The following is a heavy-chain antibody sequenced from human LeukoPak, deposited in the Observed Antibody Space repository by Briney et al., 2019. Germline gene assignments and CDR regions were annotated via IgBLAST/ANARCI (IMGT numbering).Heavy chain of an antibody. CDR1: GFTFTSYG. V-gene: IGHV3-49*03. Sequence: GGSLRLSCAASGFTFTSYGMSWIRQAPGKGLEWVGFIRSKAYGGTTEYAASVKGRFTISRDDSKSIAYLQMNSLKTEDTAVYYCTRGKTNASGSRWLPDVWGKGTTVTVSS. J-gene: IGHJ6*04. CDR2: IRSKAYGGTT. D-gene: IGHD3-10*01. CDR3: TRGKTNASGSRWLPDV.